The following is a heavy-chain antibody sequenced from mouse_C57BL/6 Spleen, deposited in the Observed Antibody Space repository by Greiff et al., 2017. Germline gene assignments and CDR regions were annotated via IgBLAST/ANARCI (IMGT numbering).Heavy chain of an antibody. CDR3: ARSGWFIGYFDV. CDR1: GYTFTSYW. D-gene: IGHD2-3*01. Sequence: QVQLQQPGAELVRPGSSVKLSCKASGYTFTSYWMDWVKQRPGQGLEWIGNIYPSDSETHYNQKFKDKATLTVDKSSSTAYMQLSSRTSEDSAVYYCARSGWFIGYFDVWGTGTTVTVSA. J-gene: IGHJ1*03. V-gene: IGHV1-61*01. CDR2: IYPSDSET.